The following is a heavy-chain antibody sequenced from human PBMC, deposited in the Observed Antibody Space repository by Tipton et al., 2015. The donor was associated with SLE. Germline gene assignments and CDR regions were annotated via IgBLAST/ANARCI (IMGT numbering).Heavy chain of an antibody. CDR2: IWYDGSNK. J-gene: IGHJ6*03. CDR3: ARDRVGRELRFRYYYMDV. V-gene: IGHV3-33*01. D-gene: IGHD1-26*01. Sequence: SGFTFSSYGMHWVRQDPGKGLEWVAVIWYDGSNKYYAGSVKGRFTISRDNSKNTLYLQMNSLRAEDTAVYYCARDRVGRELRFRYYYMDVWGKGTTVTVSS. CDR1: GFTFSSYG.